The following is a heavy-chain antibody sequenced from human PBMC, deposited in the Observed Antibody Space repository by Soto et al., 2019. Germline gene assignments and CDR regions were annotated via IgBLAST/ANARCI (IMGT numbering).Heavy chain of an antibody. CDR1: GFTFSTYW. J-gene: IGHJ6*02. CDR3: ARDWGAPGRGSAFGYSYPFGMDV. CDR2: IKEDGSEE. D-gene: IGHD3-16*01. V-gene: IGHV3-7*05. Sequence: EVQLVESGGGLVQPGGSLRLSCAASGFTFSTYWMNWVRQAPGKGLEWVANIKEDGSEEYYVDSVKGRFTSSRDNAKNSLFLERKGRGGEDTAVYYCARDWGAPGRGSAFGYSYPFGMDVWGQGTTVTVPS.